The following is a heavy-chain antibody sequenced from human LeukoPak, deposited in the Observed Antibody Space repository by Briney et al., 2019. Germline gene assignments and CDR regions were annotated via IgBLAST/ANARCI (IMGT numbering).Heavy chain of an antibody. CDR3: AKDKGSGSYYYYFDY. D-gene: IGHD1-26*01. J-gene: IGHJ4*02. Sequence: GGSLRLSCAASGFTFDDYAMHWVRQAPGKGLEWVSGISWNSGSIGYADSVKGRFTISRDNAKNSLYLQMNSLRAEDTALYYCAKDKGSGSYYYYFDYWGQGTLVTVSS. CDR2: ISWNSGSI. V-gene: IGHV3-9*01. CDR1: GFTFDDYA.